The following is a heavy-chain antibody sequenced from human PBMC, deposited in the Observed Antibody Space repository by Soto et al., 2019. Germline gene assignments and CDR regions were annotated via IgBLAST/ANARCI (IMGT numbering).Heavy chain of an antibody. CDR2: IYDTESA. J-gene: IGHJ4*02. CDR1: GESISSGGYY. CDR3: ARASSSSSAAGY. Sequence: QVQLQESGPGLVKPSQTLSLTCSVSGESISSGGYYWSWIRHLPGKGLEWIGYIYDTESAYYNPSPNGRVAISIDTSENRFAMRLTSVTAADSAVYFCARASSSSSAAGYWGQGLQVTVSS. D-gene: IGHD6-6*01. V-gene: IGHV4-31*03.